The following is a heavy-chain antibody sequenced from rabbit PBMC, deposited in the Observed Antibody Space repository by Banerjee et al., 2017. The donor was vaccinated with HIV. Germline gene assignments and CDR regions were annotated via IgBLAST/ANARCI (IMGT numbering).Heavy chain of an antibody. D-gene: IGHD1-1*01. CDR1: GSTLSRYY. J-gene: IGHJ2*01. Sequence: LTCTASGSTLSRYYICWVRQAPGKGLEWIACIGTGSGTTYYATWAKGRFTISKTSSTTVTLQMTSLTAADTATYFCARGGVASTGYTYAFDPWGQGTLVTVS. V-gene: IGHV1S40*01. CDR2: IGTGSGTT. CDR3: ARGGVASTGYTYAFDP.